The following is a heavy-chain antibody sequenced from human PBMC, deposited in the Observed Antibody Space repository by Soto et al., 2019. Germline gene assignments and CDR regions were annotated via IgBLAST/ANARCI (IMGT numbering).Heavy chain of an antibody. D-gene: IGHD2-2*01. CDR1: GFTFSSYA. Sequence: GGSLRLSCAASGFTFSSYAMSWVRQAPGKGLEWVSAISGSGGSTYYADSVKGRFTISRDNSKNTLYLQMNSLRAEDRAVYYCAKVRGYCSSTSCDAHSAAFDIWGQGTMVTVSS. V-gene: IGHV3-23*01. CDR2: ISGSGGST. J-gene: IGHJ3*02. CDR3: AKVRGYCSSTSCDAHSAAFDI.